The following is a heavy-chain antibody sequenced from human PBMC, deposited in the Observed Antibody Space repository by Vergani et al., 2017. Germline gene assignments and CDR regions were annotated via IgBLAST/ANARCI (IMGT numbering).Heavy chain of an antibody. CDR3: AKGAKPGFTVTTTYYGMDV. Sequence: EVQLVESGGGLVQPGGSLRLSCAASGFSLSRFWMSWVRQAPEKGLEWVSGISWNSGSIGYADSVKGRFTISRDNAKNSLYLQMNSLRAEDMALYYCAKGAKPGFTVTTTYYGMDVWGQGTTVTVSS. V-gene: IGHV3-9*03. D-gene: IGHD4-17*01. J-gene: IGHJ6*02. CDR2: ISWNSGSI. CDR1: GFSLSRFW.